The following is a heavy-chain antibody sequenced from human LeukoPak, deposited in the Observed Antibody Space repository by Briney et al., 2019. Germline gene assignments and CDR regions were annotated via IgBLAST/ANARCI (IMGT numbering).Heavy chain of an antibody. D-gene: IGHD3-10*01. CDR1: GFTISNNY. CDR2: IYSGGGT. J-gene: IGHJ4*02. Sequence: GGSLRLSCAASGFTISNNYMNWVRQAPGKGLEWVSVIYSGGGTYYADSVKGRFTISRDNSKNTLYLQMNSLRPEDTAVYYCVLWFGELFRIDYWGQGTPLTVSS. V-gene: IGHV3-53*01. CDR3: VLWFGELFRIDY.